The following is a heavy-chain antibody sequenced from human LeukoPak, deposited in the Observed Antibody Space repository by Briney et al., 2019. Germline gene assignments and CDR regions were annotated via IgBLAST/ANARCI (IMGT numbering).Heavy chain of an antibody. CDR1: GGSISSSSYY. D-gene: IGHD3-22*01. CDR2: IYYSGST. Sequence: SETLSLTCTVSGGSISSSSYYWGWIRQPAGKGLEWIGSIYYSGSTYYNPSLKSRVTISVDTSKNQFSLKLSSVTAADTAVYYCARQGGLNYYDSSGLFDYWGQGTLVTVSS. V-gene: IGHV4-39*01. J-gene: IGHJ4*02. CDR3: ARQGGLNYYDSSGLFDY.